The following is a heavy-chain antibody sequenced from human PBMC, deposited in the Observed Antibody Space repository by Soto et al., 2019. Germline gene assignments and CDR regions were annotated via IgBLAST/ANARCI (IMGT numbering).Heavy chain of an antibody. V-gene: IGHV4-59*01. J-gene: IGHJ5*02. CDR3: AREPRA. CDR2: IYYSGST. Sequence: SETLSLTCAVSGGSINNYYWSWIRQPPGKGLEWVGYIYYSGSTNYNPSLKSRVTLSVDTSKNQFSLKLSSVTAADTAVYYCAREPRAWGQGTLVTVS. CDR1: GGSINNYY.